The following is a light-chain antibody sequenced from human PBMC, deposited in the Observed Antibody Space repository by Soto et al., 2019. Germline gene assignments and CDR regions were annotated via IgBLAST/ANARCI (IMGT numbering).Light chain of an antibody. Sequence: QSVLTQPASVSGSPGQSITLSCSGTSSNIGGYNVVSWYQQHPGKAPKVIVYEGIKRPSGVSDRFSGSTSGSTASLTISGLQAEDEAEYYCCSSVGATTYVFGRGTKVTVL. J-gene: IGLJ1*01. CDR1: SSNIGGYNV. V-gene: IGLV2-23*01. CDR2: EGI. CDR3: CSSVGATTYV.